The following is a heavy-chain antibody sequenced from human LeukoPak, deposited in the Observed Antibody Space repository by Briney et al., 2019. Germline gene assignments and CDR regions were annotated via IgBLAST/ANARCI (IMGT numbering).Heavy chain of an antibody. CDR3: AKGRYYYDSSGYRLLEY. J-gene: IGHJ4*02. D-gene: IGHD3-22*01. Sequence: GGSLRLSCAASGFTFSSYAMHWVRQAPGKGLEWVAVISYDGSNKYYADSVKGRFTISRDNSKNTLYLQMNSLRAEDTAVYYCAKGRYYYDSSGYRLLEYWGQGTLVTVSS. CDR1: GFTFSSYA. V-gene: IGHV3-30-3*01. CDR2: ISYDGSNK.